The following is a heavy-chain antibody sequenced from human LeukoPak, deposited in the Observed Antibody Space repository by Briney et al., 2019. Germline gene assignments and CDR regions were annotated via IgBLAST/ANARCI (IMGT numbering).Heavy chain of an antibody. CDR1: GGSISSSSYY. Sequence: ASETLSLTCTVSGGSISSSSYYWGWIRQPPGKGLEWIGYIYYSGSTNYNPSLKSRVTISVDTSKNQFSLKLSSVTAADTAVYYCARDVVVVVAATISLDYWGQGTLVTVSS. J-gene: IGHJ4*02. D-gene: IGHD2-15*01. CDR3: ARDVVVVVAATISLDY. CDR2: IYYSGST. V-gene: IGHV4-61*01.